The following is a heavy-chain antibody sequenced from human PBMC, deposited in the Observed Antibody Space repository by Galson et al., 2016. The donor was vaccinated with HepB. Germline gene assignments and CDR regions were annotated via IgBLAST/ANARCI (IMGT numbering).Heavy chain of an antibody. J-gene: IGHJ5*02. CDR3: ARTGYCTGGSCRNWLDP. Sequence: SVKVSCKASGYTFITYYIHWVRQAPGQGLEWIGIVNPSGGITSYAQKFEGRVTMTRDTSTSTVYMELSSLSSDYTAVYYCARTGYCTGGSCRNWLDPWGQGPPVTVSS. V-gene: IGHV1-46*01. CDR2: VNPSGGIT. CDR1: GYTFITYY. D-gene: IGHD2-8*02.